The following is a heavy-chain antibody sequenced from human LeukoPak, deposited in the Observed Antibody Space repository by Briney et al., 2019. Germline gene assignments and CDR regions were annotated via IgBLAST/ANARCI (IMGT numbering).Heavy chain of an antibody. V-gene: IGHV3-30*18. CDR2: ISYDGSNK. J-gene: IGHJ4*02. CDR3: AKDQNILYYDSSGYYSPHFDY. Sequence: PGRSLRLSCAASGFTFSSYGMHWVRQAPGKGLEWVAVISYDGSNKYYADSVKGRFTISRDNSKNTLYLQMNSLRAEDTAVYYCAKDQNILYYDSSGYYSPHFDYWGQGTLVTVSS. D-gene: IGHD3-22*01. CDR1: GFTFSSYG.